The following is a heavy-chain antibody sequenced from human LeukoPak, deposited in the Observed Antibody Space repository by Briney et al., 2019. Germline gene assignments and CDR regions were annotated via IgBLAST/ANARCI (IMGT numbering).Heavy chain of an antibody. CDR2: INGDGSEK. CDR1: GFIFRNSW. J-gene: IGHJ4*02. Sequence: GGSLRLSCAASGFIFRNSWMSWVRQAPGKGLEWVANINGDGSEKYYVDSVKGRFTISRDNAKNSLYLQMNSLRAEDTAVYYCARETLELGYWGQGTLVTVSS. CDR3: ARETLELGY. D-gene: IGHD1-7*01. V-gene: IGHV3-7*01.